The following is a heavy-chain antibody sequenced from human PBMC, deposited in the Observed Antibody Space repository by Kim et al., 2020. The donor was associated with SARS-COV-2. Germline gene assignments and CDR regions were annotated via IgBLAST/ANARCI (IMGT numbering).Heavy chain of an antibody. CDR1: GGSISSYY. V-gene: IGHV4-59*01. J-gene: IGHJ5*02. CDR3: ARVQDNDDWLFGDNWFDP. Sequence: SETLSLTCTVSGGSISSYYWSWIRQPPGKGLEWIGYIYYSGSTNYNPSLKSRVTISVDTSKNQFSLKLSSVTAADTAVYYCARVQDNDDWLFGDNWFDPWGQGTLVTVSS. D-gene: IGHD3-9*01. CDR2: IYYSGST.